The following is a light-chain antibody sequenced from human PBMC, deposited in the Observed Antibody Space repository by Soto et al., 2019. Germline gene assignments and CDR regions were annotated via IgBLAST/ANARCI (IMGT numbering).Light chain of an antibody. J-gene: IGLJ2*01. CDR2: EVR. CDR1: SRDIGAYNL. Sequence: QSVLTQPASVSGSPGQSITISCSGTSRDIGAYNLVSWYQQPPGKAPKLLIYEVRNRPSGISYRFSGSKSGTTASLTISSLLPEDEADYYCSAYTSRSTLVFGGGTKLIVL. CDR3: SAYTSRSTLV. V-gene: IGLV2-14*01.